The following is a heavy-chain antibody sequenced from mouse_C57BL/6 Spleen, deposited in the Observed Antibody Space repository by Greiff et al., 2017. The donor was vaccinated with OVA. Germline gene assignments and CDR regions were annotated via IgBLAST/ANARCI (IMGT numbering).Heavy chain of an antibody. D-gene: IGHD1-1*02. J-gene: IGHJ4*01. CDR1: GYAFSSYW. V-gene: IGHV1-80*01. CDR3: AREDYGQVYAMDY. CDR2: IYPGDGDT. Sequence: VKLVESGAELVKPGASVKISCKASGYAFSSYWMNWVKQRPGKGLEWIGQIYPGDGDTNYNGKFKGKATLTADKSSSTAYMQLSSLTSEDSAVYFCAREDYGQVYAMDYWGQGTSVTVSS.